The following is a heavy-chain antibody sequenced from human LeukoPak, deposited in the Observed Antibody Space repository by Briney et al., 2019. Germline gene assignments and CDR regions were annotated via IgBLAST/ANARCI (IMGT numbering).Heavy chain of an antibody. J-gene: IGHJ4*02. D-gene: IGHD6-19*01. V-gene: IGHV1-2*02. CDR2: IDPPSGAP. CDR3: ARSGFSTGFYLDF. CDR1: GYTFTGQF. Sequence: ASVKVSCKASGYTFTGQFIHWLRQAPGQDLEWMGWIDPPSGAPHYAPKFQDRVTMTRDTSIATAYLEVHRLKSDDTAVYYCARSGFSTGFYLDFWGQGTLISVSS.